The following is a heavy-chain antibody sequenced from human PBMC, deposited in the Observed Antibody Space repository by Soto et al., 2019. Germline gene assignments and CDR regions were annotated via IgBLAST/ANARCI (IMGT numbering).Heavy chain of an antibody. CDR3: ALYDFWSGYYSSYYGMEV. J-gene: IGHJ6*04. CDR1: GYSFTSYW. CDR2: IDPSDSYT. Sequence: GESLQISCKGSGYSFTSYWISWVRQMPGKGLEWIGMIDPSDSYTNYSPSFQGHVTISADKSISTAYLQWSSLKASDTAMYYCALYDFWSGYYSSYYGMEVWGEGTKVTVSS. D-gene: IGHD3-3*01. V-gene: IGHV5-10-1*01.